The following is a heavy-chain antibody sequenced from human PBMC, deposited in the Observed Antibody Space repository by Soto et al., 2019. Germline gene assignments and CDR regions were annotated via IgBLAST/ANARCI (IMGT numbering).Heavy chain of an antibody. D-gene: IGHD6-13*01. CDR3: ARDSVGAAAGTGWFDP. CDR1: GYTFTSYG. V-gene: IGHV1-18*01. CDR2: ISAYNGNT. J-gene: IGHJ5*02. Sequence: ASVQVSCKASGYTFTSYGISWVRQAPGQGIDWIGWISAYNGNTNYAQKLQGRVTMTTDTSTSTAYMELRSLRSDDTAVYYCARDSVGAAAGTGWFDPWGQGTLVTVSS.